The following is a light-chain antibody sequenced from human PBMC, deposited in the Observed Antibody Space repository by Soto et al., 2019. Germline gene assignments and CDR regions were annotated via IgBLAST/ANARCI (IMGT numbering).Light chain of an antibody. CDR3: CSSAPESTYV. J-gene: IGLJ1*01. V-gene: IGLV2-23*01. CDR2: KGT. CDR1: DSDVGAYNS. Sequence: QSVLAQPASVSGSPGQSITISCTGTDSDVGAYNSVSWYQQHPHKAPRLIIYKGTRRPSGISYRFSGSTSGNAASLTISALQADDEADYFCCSSAPESTYVFGTGTKVT.